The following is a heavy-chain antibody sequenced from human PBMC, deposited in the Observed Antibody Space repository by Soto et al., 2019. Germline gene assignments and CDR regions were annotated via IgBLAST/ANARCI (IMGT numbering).Heavy chain of an antibody. Sequence: SSTAAEVPITTAWMTWVSHATGKGLEWVGRIRSKTSSETREYAAPVKGRFTISRDDSKNMLYLEMNSLKIEDTGVYYCTTDGFTGIVGSWGQGTRVTVSS. D-gene: IGHD3-22*01. CDR3: TTDGFTGIVGS. V-gene: IGHV3-15*01. CDR1: EVPITTAW. CDR2: IRSKTSSETR. J-gene: IGHJ3*01.